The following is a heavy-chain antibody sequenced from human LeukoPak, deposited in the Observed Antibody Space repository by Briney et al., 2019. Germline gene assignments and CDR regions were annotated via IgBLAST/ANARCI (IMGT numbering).Heavy chain of an antibody. J-gene: IGHJ4*02. Sequence: GGSLRLSCAASGFTFTAYAMSWVRQAPGKGLEWVSGISISGGSTYYADSVKGRFTISRDNSKNTLYLQMNSLRAEDTAVYYCAIAARPNYWGQGTLVTVSS. CDR1: GFTFTAYA. CDR3: AIAARPNY. V-gene: IGHV3-23*01. D-gene: IGHD6-6*01. CDR2: ISISGGST.